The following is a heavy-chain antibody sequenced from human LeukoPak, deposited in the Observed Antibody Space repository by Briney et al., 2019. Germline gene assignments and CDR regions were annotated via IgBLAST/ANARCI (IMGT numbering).Heavy chain of an antibody. J-gene: IGHJ5*02. Sequence: PSGTLSLTCAVSGGSISSSNWWSWVRQPPGKGLEWIGEIYHSGSTNYNPSLKSRVTISVDTSKNQFSLKLSSVTAADTAVYYCARGYCSGGNCGAGWFDPWGQGTLVTVSS. CDR2: IYHSGST. CDR3: ARGYCSGGNCGAGWFDP. CDR1: GGSISSSNW. D-gene: IGHD2-15*01. V-gene: IGHV4-4*02.